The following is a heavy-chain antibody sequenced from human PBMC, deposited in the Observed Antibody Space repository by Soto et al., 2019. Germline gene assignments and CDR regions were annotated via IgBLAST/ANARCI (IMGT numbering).Heavy chain of an antibody. CDR3: VKDGSSGWPYYYGLDV. V-gene: IGHV3-30*18. CDR1: GSTFSSYG. CDR2: ISYDGSNK. D-gene: IGHD6-19*01. J-gene: IGHJ6*02. Sequence: ESGGGVVQPGRSLRLSCAASGSTFSSYGMHWVRQAPGKGLEWVAVISYDGSNKYYADSVKGRFTISRDNSKNTLYLQMSSLRAEDTAVYYCVKDGSSGWPYYYGLDVWGQGTTVTVSS.